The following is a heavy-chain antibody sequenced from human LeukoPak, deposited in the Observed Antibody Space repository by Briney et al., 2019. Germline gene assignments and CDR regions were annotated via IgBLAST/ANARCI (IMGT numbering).Heavy chain of an antibody. Sequence: ASVKVSCKTSGFTFTTYDINWVRQATGQGLEWTGWMNPGSGDTGYAQRFQGRVTMTRDTSISTAYMELSSLRSEDAAVYYCARGLGPYSTTWYPPLRYWGQGTLVTVSS. CDR2: MNPGSGDT. CDR3: ARGLGPYSTTWYPPLRY. V-gene: IGHV1-8*01. D-gene: IGHD2/OR15-2a*01. J-gene: IGHJ4*02. CDR1: GFTFTTYD.